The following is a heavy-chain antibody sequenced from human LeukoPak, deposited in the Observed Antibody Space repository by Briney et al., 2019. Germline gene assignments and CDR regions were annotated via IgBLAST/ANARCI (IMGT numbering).Heavy chain of an antibody. CDR3: ATDVGYCSSTSCYDPPNAFDI. J-gene: IGHJ3*02. D-gene: IGHD2-2*01. CDR1: GFTFSSYG. Sequence: GGSLRLSCAASGFTFSSYGMHWVRQAPGKGLEWVAFIRYDGSNKYYADSVKGRFTISRDNSKNTLYLQMNSLRAEDTAVYYCATDVGYCSSTSCYDPPNAFDIWGQGTMDTVSS. CDR2: IRYDGSNK. V-gene: IGHV3-30*02.